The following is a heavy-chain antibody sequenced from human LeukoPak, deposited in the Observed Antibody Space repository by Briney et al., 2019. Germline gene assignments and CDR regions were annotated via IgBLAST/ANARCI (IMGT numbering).Heavy chain of an antibody. J-gene: IGHJ3*02. V-gene: IGHV4-38-2*02. D-gene: IGHD1-26*01. Sequence: SETLSLTCTVSGYSFSSGYYWGWIRQPPGKGLEWIGSIYHSGSTYYNPSLKSRVTISPDKSKNQFSLTLTSVTAADTAVYFCARAPLSGTYYTDAFDIWGQGTMVTVSS. CDR3: ARAPLSGTYYTDAFDI. CDR1: GYSFSSGYY. CDR2: IYHSGST.